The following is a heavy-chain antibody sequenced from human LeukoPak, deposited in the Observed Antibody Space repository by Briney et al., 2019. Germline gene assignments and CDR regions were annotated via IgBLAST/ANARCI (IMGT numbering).Heavy chain of an antibody. CDR3: ARKGAGLSKYMDV. Sequence: GGSLRLSCAASGFTFSSYEMNWVRQAPGKGLEWVSYISSSGSTIYYADSVKGRFTISRDNAKSSLYLQMNSLRAEDTAVYYCARKGAGLSKYMDVWGKGTTVTISS. V-gene: IGHV3-48*03. CDR2: ISSSGSTI. CDR1: GFTFSSYE. J-gene: IGHJ6*03. D-gene: IGHD3-16*01.